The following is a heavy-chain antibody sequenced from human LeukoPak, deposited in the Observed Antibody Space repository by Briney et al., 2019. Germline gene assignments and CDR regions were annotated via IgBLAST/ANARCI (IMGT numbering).Heavy chain of an antibody. J-gene: IGHJ3*02. CDR2: IYYRGST. CDR3: ARHRYSGSYSDTFDI. D-gene: IGHD1-26*01. CDR1: GDSIGSSSYY. V-gene: IGHV4-39*01. Sequence: SETLSLTCTVSGDSIGSSSYYWGWIRQPPGKGLEWIGSIYYRGSTHYNPSLKSRVTISVDTSKNQFSLKVNSVTAADTAVYYCARHRYSGSYSDTFDIWGQGTMVTVSS.